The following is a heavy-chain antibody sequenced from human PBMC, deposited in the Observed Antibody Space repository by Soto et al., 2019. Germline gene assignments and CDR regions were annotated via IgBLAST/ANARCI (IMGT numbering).Heavy chain of an antibody. V-gene: IGHV4-59*01. CDR2: IYYSGT. Sequence: QVQLQESGPGLVKPSETLSLTCSVSGGSISSYYWSWIRQPPGKGLEWIAYIYYSGTSYNPSLKSRVSISIDTPTNQLSLKLSSVTAADTAVYYCARTYCGSGPNSGGYGFDIWGQGTLVTVSS. D-gene: IGHD2-21*01. CDR3: ARTYCGSGPNSGGYGFDI. J-gene: IGHJ3*02. CDR1: GGSISSYY.